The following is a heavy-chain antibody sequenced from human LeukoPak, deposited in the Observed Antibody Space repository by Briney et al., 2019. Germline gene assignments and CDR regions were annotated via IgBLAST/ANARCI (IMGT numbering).Heavy chain of an antibody. V-gene: IGHV4-34*01. CDR2: IYYSGST. Sequence: SETLSLTCAVYGGSFSGYYWGWIRQPPGKGREGIGSIYYSGSTYYNPSLKSRVTISVDTSKNQFSLKLSSVTAADTAVYYCARDGIAVAGTLVYWGQGTLVTVSS. J-gene: IGHJ4*02. D-gene: IGHD6-19*01. CDR3: ARDGIAVAGTLVY. CDR1: GGSFSGYY.